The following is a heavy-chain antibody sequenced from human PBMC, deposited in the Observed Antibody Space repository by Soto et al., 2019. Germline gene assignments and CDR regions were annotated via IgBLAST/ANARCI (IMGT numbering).Heavy chain of an antibody. J-gene: IGHJ4*02. CDR1: GYTFTSYA. D-gene: IGHD2-2*01. CDR2: INAGNGNT. Sequence: QVQLVQSGAEEKKPGASVKVSCKASGYTFTSYAMHWVRQAPGQRLEWMGWINAGNGNTKYAQKFQGRVTITRDTSXITAYMELSSLRSEDTAVYYCARKYCISTSCYYFDYWGQGPLVTVSS. V-gene: IGHV1-3*05. CDR3: ARKYCISTSCYYFDY.